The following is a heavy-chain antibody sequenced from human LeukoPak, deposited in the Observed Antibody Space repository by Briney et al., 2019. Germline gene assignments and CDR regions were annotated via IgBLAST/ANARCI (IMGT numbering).Heavy chain of an antibody. CDR3: AKDTAGGYSYGYGGV. Sequence: GGSLRLSCAASGFTFSSYAMHWVRQAPGKGLEWVAVISYDGSNKYYADSVKGRFTISRDNSKNTLYLQMNSLRAEDTAVYYCAKDTAGGYSYGYGGVWGQGTTVTVSS. V-gene: IGHV3-30*04. CDR2: ISYDGSNK. J-gene: IGHJ6*02. CDR1: GFTFSSYA. D-gene: IGHD5-18*01.